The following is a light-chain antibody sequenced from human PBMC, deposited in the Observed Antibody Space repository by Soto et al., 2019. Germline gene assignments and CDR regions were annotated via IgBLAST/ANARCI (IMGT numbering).Light chain of an antibody. Sequence: EIMLTQSPGTLSLSPGERATLSCRASQSVASSYLGWYQQKPGQAPRLLIYATSSRATGIPDRFSGSGSGPDFTLTISRLEPEDFAVYYCQQYVSSSYTFGQGNKLEIK. V-gene: IGKV3-20*01. CDR2: ATS. CDR3: QQYVSSSYT. J-gene: IGKJ2*01. CDR1: QSVASSY.